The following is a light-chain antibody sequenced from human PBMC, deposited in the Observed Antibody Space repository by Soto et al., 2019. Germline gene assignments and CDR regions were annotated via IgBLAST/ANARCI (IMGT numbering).Light chain of an antibody. Sequence: EIVLTQSPCSLSLSPGERVTLSCRASQSVSRNYLVWYQQKPGQAPRLLIYGASGRATGIPDRFSGSGSGTDFTLTISRLEPEDFAVYYCQQYGDSPWTFGQGTKVDIK. CDR1: QSVSRNY. V-gene: IGKV3-20*01. CDR2: GAS. CDR3: QQYGDSPWT. J-gene: IGKJ1*01.